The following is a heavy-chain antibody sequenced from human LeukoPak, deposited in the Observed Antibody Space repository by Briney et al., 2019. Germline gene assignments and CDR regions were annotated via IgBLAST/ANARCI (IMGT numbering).Heavy chain of an antibody. CDR1: GFTFSTYA. J-gene: IGHJ4*02. CDR3: AKGYIQLWWFDY. CDR2: ISGSGDGA. D-gene: IGHD2-21*01. V-gene: IGHV3-23*01. Sequence: PAGSLRLSCAASGFTFSTYAMSWVRQAPGKGLQWVSLISGSGDGAHYADSVKGRFTISRDNSKNTVYLQMTNLRAEDTAVYYCAKGYIQLWWFDYWGQGTLVTVSS.